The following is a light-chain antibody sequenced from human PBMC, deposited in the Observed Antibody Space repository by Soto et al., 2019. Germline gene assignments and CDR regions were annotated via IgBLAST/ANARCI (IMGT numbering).Light chain of an antibody. V-gene: IGKV1-39*01. J-gene: IGKJ3*01. CDR3: QHSYSTSPT. CDR1: RSISSY. CDR2: AAS. Sequence: DIQMTQSPSSLSASVGDRVTITCRASRSISSYLNWYQQKPGKAPKLLIYAASSLQSGVPSRFSGSGSGTDFTLTISSLQPEDFATYYCQHSYSTSPTFGPGTKVDIK.